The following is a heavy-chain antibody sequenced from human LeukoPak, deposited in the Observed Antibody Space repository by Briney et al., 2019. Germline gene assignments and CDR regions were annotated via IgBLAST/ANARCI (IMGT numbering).Heavy chain of an antibody. CDR2: IYYSGST. V-gene: IGHV4-59*08. J-gene: IGHJ3*02. D-gene: IGHD1-26*01. CDR3: ARRETLDI. CDR1: GGSISSYY. Sequence: SETLSLTCTVSGGSISSYYWNWIRQPPGKGLEWIGYIYYSGSTNYNPSLKSRVTISVDTSKNQFSLKLSSVTAADTAMYYCARRETLDIWGQGTMVTVSS.